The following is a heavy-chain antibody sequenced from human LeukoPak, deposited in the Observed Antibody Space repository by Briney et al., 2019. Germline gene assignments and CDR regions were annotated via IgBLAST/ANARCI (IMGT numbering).Heavy chain of an antibody. D-gene: IGHD3-22*01. CDR3: ARDIVGDSSGYYYASAFDI. CDR1: GYTSTSYG. CDR2: ISAYNGNT. Sequence: ASVKVSCKASGYTSTSYGISWVRQAPGQGLEWMRWISAYNGNTNYAQKLQGRVTMTTDTSTSTAYMELRSLRSDDTAVYYCARDIVGDSSGYYYASAFDIWGQGTMVTVSS. V-gene: IGHV1-18*01. J-gene: IGHJ3*02.